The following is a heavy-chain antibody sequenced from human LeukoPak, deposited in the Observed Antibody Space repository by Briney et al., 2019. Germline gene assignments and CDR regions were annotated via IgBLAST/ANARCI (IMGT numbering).Heavy chain of an antibody. CDR3: ARDLGYYDSSGYYRGAEYFQH. J-gene: IGHJ1*01. CDR1: GFTFSSFT. CDR2: ISTSSLYI. D-gene: IGHD3-22*01. Sequence: GGSLRLSCAASGFTFSSFTMNWVRQAPGKGLEWVSSISTSSLYIYYADSVKGRFTISRDNAKNSLYLQMNSLRAEDTAVYYCARDLGYYDSSGYYRGAEYFQHWGQGTLVTVSS. V-gene: IGHV3-21*04.